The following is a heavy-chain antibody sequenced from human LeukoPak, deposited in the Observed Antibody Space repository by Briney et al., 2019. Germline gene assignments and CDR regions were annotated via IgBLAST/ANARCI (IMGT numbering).Heavy chain of an antibody. Sequence: SETLSLTCSVSGGSVSSYYWTWIRQPPGTGLEWIGYIYFTGSTNYNPSLKSRVTISLDTSKNQFSLKLSSVTAADTAVYYCTRAQYGCAFDYWGQGALVTVSS. J-gene: IGHJ4*02. V-gene: IGHV4-59*02. CDR2: IYFTGST. CDR3: TRAQYGCAFDY. D-gene: IGHD5-24*01. CDR1: GGSVSSYY.